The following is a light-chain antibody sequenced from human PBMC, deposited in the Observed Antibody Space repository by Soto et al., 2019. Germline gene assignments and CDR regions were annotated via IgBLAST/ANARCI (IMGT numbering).Light chain of an antibody. CDR2: DVY. CDR1: SSDIGRYDY. J-gene: IGLJ1*01. V-gene: IGLV2-14*03. Sequence: QSDLTQPASVSWSPGQSITISCTGTSSDIGRYDYVSWYQQHPGKAPKFIIYDVYSRPSGVSNRFSGSKSGNTASLTISGLQPEDEADYFCSSYTSSNSLVFGPGTKVTVL. CDR3: SSYTSSNSLV.